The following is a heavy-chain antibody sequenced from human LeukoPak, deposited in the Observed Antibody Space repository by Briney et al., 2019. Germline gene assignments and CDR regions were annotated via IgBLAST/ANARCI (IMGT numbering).Heavy chain of an antibody. Sequence: MSSEPLSLPCTVSGGHLTAHHWSWIRQPPGKELEGIGFIYYSGRNQYNPPLKSRVTMSEDTTNTHFSLMLSAVTAADAAVYYFARAVVPADEKNWFDSWGQGIWVTVSS. V-gene: IGHV4-59*11. CDR2: IYYSGRN. CDR3: ARAVVPADEKNWFDS. J-gene: IGHJ5*01. D-gene: IGHD2-2*01. CDR1: GGHLTAHH.